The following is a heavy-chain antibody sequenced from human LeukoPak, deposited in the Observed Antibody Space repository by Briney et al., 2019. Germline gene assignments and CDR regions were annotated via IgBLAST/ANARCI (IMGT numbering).Heavy chain of an antibody. V-gene: IGHV4-59*11. CDR3: ARGPPGDYEYYFDY. D-gene: IGHD4-17*01. Sequence: PSETLSLTCTVFGGSISSHYWSWIRQPPGKGLEWIGYIYYSGSTNYNPSLKSRVTISVDTSKNQFSLKLSSVTAADTAVYYCARGPPGDYEYYFDYWGQGTLVTVSS. J-gene: IGHJ4*02. CDR1: GGSISSHY. CDR2: IYYSGST.